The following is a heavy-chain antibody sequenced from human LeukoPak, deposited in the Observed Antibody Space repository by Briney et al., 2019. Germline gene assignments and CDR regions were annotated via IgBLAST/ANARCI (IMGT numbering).Heavy chain of an antibody. CDR2: ISSSGSTI. CDR1: GFSISSYE. CDR3: ARVELAPYYYYMDG. J-gene: IGHJ6*03. Sequence: GGSLRLSCAASGFSISSYEMNWVRQAPGKGLEWVSHISSSGSTIWYADSVKGRFTISRDNAKNSLYLQMNSLRAEDTAVYYCARVELAPYYYYMDGWGKGATVTVSS. D-gene: IGHD1-7*01. V-gene: IGHV3-48*03.